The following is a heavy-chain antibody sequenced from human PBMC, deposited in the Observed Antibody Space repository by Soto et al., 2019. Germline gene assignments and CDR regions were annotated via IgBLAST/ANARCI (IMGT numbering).Heavy chain of an antibody. V-gene: IGHV4-31*03. D-gene: IGHD3-9*01. CDR2: IYYSGST. J-gene: IGHJ4*02. CDR1: GGSISSGGYY. Sequence: PSETLSLTCTVSGGSISSGGYYWSWIRQHPGKGLEWIGYIYYSGSTYYSPSLKSRLAISVDTSKNQFSLRLSSVTAADTAVYYCARDRYGGFDYWGLGTLVTVSS. CDR3: ARDRYGGFDY.